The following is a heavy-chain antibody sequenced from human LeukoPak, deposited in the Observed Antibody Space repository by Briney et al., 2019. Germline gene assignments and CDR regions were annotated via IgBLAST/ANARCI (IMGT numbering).Heavy chain of an antibody. D-gene: IGHD3-10*01. CDR3: ARRVKLSSGTHQFDF. V-gene: IGHV5-51*01. Sequence: GESLKISCQGSGYSFTSYWIARVRQMPGKGLESMGIIYPSDSDTRYSPSFQGQVTISADKSISTAYLQWSSLQASDTAMYYCARRVKLSSGTHQFDFWGQGTLVTVSS. J-gene: IGHJ4*02. CDR2: IYPSDSDT. CDR1: GYSFTSYW.